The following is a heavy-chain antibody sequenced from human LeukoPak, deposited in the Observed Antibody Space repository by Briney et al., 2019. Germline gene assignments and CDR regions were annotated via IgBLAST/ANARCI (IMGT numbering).Heavy chain of an antibody. Sequence: PGRSLRLSCAASGFTFSTYTMNWVRQAPGRGLEWVSSISTGSTYIYYADSMKGRFTISRDNAKNSLYLQIHSLRAEDTAVYYCARDRMNFDILKSSGWFDPWGQGTLVIVSS. CDR3: ARDRMNFDILKSSGWFDP. J-gene: IGHJ5*02. CDR1: GFTFSTYT. V-gene: IGHV3-21*01. CDR2: ISTGSTYI. D-gene: IGHD3-9*01.